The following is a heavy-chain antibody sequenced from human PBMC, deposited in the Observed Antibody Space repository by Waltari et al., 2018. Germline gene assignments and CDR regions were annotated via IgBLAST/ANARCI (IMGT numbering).Heavy chain of an antibody. CDR1: GGSFSGYY. D-gene: IGHD2-2*01. J-gene: IGHJ4*02. CDR3: ARRAPYSCSSTSCYFDY. V-gene: IGHV4-34*01. Sequence: QVQLQQWGAGLLKPSETLSLTCAVYGGSFSGYYWSWIRQPPGKGLEWIGEINHSGSTNYKPSLKSRVTISVDTSKNQFSLKLSSVTAADTAVYYCARRAPYSCSSTSCYFDYWGQGTLVTVSS. CDR2: INHSGST.